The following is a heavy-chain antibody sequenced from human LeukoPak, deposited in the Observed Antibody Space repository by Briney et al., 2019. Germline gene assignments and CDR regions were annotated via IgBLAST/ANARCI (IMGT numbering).Heavy chain of an antibody. CDR3: ARESIVVVPAAIHGGF. D-gene: IGHD2-2*02. CDR1: GFTFSSYS. J-gene: IGHJ4*02. V-gene: IGHV3-48*04. CDR2: ISSSGSTI. Sequence: PGGSLRLSCAASGFTFSSYSMNWVRQAPGKGLEWVSYISSSGSTIYYADSVKGRFTISRDNAKNSLYLQMNSLRAEDTAVYYCARESIVVVPAAIHGGFWGQGTLVTVSS.